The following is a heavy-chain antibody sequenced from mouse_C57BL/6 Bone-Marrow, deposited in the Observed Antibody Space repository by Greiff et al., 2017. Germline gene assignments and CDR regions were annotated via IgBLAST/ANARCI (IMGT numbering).Heavy chain of an antibody. Sequence: EVQLVESGGGLVKPGGSLKLSCAASGFTFSDYGMHWVRQAPETGLEWVAYISSGSSTIYYADTVKGRFTISSDNAKNTLCLQMTSLRSEDTAMYYCARNYYQGYWGQGTTRTVSS. CDR2: ISSGSSTI. CDR1: GFTFSDYG. J-gene: IGHJ2*01. D-gene: IGHD1-1*01. CDR3: ARNYYQGY. V-gene: IGHV5-17*01.